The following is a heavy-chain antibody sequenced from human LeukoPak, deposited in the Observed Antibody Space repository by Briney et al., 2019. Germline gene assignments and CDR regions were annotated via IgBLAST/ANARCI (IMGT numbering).Heavy chain of an antibody. Sequence: GGSLRLSCAASGFTLSSCWMNWVRQAPGKGLEWVANIKQDGSEKYYVDSVKGRFTISRDNAKNSLYLQMNSLRAEDTAVYYCATYNYYDSSGQIDYWGQGTLVTVSS. CDR2: IKQDGSEK. J-gene: IGHJ4*02. D-gene: IGHD3-22*01. CDR1: GFTLSSCW. CDR3: ATYNYYDSSGQIDY. V-gene: IGHV3-7*01.